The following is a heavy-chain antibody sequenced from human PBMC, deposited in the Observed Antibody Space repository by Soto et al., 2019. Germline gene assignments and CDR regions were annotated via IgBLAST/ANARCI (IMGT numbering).Heavy chain of an antibody. CDR2: ISASGGST. D-gene: IGHD4-17*01. V-gene: IGHV3-23*01. J-gene: IGHJ1*01. CDR3: AKDRWGDYGDSAFQH. Sequence: PGGSLRLSCVASGFSFTGYAMSWVRQAPGKGLQWVSAISASGGSTYYADSVKGRFTISRDNSKNTLYLQMNSLRAEDTAVYYCAKDRWGDYGDSAFQHWGQGTLVTVSS. CDR1: GFSFTGYA.